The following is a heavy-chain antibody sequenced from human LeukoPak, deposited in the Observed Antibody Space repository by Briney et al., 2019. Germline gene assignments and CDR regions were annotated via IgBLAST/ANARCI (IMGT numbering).Heavy chain of an antibody. CDR2: LSNTGSDS. V-gene: IGHV3-11*01. CDR3: ARGHWGLDY. Sequence: GGSLRLSCRAPGFTFSDHYMTWVRQAPGKGLEYISYLSNTGSDSFYADSVKGRFSISRDNAEKSLYLQMNDLRAEDTAVYYCARGHWGLDYWGQGTLVTVSS. CDR1: GFTFSDHY. J-gene: IGHJ4*02. D-gene: IGHD7-27*01.